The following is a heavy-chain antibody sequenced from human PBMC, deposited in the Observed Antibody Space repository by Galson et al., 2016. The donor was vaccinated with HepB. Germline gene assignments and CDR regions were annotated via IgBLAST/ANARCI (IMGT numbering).Heavy chain of an antibody. CDR1: GGTFSSYA. D-gene: IGHD5-24*01. CDR3: ARGPPEMAFDY. Sequence: SVKVSCKASGGTFSSYAFSWVRQAPGQGLEWMGWIIPMFGSTNYAQKFQGRVTITADESTSTAYMELSSLRSEDTAVDYCARGPPEMAFDYWGQVTLVTGSS. V-gene: IGHV1-69*13. J-gene: IGHJ4*02. CDR2: IIPMFGST.